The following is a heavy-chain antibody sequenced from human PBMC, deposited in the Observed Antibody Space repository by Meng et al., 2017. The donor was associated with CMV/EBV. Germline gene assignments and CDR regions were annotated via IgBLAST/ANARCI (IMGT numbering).Heavy chain of an antibody. Sequence: SETLSLTCTVSGGSISSSSYYWGWIRQPPGKGLEWIRSIYYSGSTYYNPSLKSRVTISVDTSKNQFSLKLSSVTAADTAVYYCAREGMVGYYYYYGMDVWGQGTTVTVSS. D-gene: IGHD1-26*01. CDR2: IYYSGST. CDR1: GGSISSSSYY. CDR3: AREGMVGYYYYYGMDV. V-gene: IGHV4-39*07. J-gene: IGHJ6*02.